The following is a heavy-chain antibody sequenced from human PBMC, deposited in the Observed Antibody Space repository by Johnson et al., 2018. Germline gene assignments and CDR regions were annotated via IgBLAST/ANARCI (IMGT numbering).Heavy chain of an antibody. V-gene: IGHV3-23*04. CDR1: GFSVSTNY. CDR2: ITGSGGTT. CDR3: AKEPYSSGDYYYMDV. D-gene: IGHD6-25*01. J-gene: IGHJ6*03. Sequence: VRLVQSGGGLVQPGGSLRLSCAASGFSVSTNYMSWVRQAPGKGLAWVSDITGSGGTTHYADSVKGRFIISRDNPKNTLDLQMNSLRVEDTAVYYCAKEPYSSGDYYYMDVWGKGTTVTVSS.